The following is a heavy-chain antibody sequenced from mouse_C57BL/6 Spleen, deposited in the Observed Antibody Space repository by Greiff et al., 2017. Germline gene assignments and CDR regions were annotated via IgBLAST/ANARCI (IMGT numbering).Heavy chain of an antibody. J-gene: IGHJ2*01. CDR3: ASRGNYDGSSPFDY. V-gene: IGHV1-47*01. D-gene: IGHD1-1*01. Sequence: QVQLQQSGAELVKPGASVKMSCKASGYTFTTYHMEWMKQKPGKSLEWIGNFHPDNDDTKYNEKFKGKATLTVDKSSSTAYMELSRLTSDDSAVDYCASRGNYDGSSPFDYWGQGTTLTVSS. CDR1: GYTFTTYH. CDR2: FHPDNDDT.